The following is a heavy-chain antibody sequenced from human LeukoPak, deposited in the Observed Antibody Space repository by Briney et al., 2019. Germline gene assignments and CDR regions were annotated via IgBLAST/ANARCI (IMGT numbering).Heavy chain of an antibody. V-gene: IGHV1-69*01. CDR1: GGTFSSYA. CDR2: IIPIFGTA. D-gene: IGHD4-17*01. J-gene: IGHJ3*02. CDR3: ATDPDYGDYGAFDI. Sequence: ASVKVSCKSSGGTFSSYAISWVRQAPGQGLEWMGGIIPIFGTANYAQKFQGRVTITADESTSTAYMELSSLRSEDTAVYYCATDPDYGDYGAFDIWGQGTMVTVSS.